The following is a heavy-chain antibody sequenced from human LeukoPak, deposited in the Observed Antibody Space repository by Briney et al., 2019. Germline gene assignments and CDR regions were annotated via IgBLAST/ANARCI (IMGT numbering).Heavy chain of an antibody. D-gene: IGHD4-17*01. J-gene: IGHJ4*02. V-gene: IGHV4-59*12. CDR3: ARLSTVTTSFDY. CDR2: IYYSGST. Sequence: SETLSLTCTVSGGSISSYYWSWIRQPPGKGLEWIGYIYYSGSTNYHPSLKSRVTISVDTSKNQFSLKLSSVTAADTAVYYCARLSTVTTSFDYWGQGTLVTVSS. CDR1: GGSISSYY.